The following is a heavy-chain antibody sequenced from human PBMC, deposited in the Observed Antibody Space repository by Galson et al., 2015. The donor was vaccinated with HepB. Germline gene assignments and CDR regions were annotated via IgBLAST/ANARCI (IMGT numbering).Heavy chain of an antibody. CDR2: IDPSDSYT. V-gene: IGHV5-10-1*01. CDR3: ATPSYYYDSSGLNGMDV. J-gene: IGHJ6*02. D-gene: IGHD3-22*01. Sequence: QSGAEVKKPGESLRISCKGSGYSFTSYWISWVRQMPGKGLEWMGRIDPSDSYTNYSPSFQGHVTISADKSISTAYLQWSSLKASDTAMYYCATPSYYYDSSGLNGMDVWGQGTTVTVSS. CDR1: GYSFTSYW.